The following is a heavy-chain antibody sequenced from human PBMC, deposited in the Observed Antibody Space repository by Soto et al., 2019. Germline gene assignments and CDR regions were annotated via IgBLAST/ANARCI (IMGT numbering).Heavy chain of an antibody. CDR3: AREDGYNPYFDY. CDR2: IWYDGSNK. V-gene: IGHV3-33*01. D-gene: IGHD5-12*01. Sequence: QVQLVESGGGVVQPGRSRRLSCAASGFTFSSYGMHWVRQAPGKGLEGVAVIWYDGSNKYYADSVKGRFTISRDNSKNTLYLQMNSLRAEDTAVYYCAREDGYNPYFDYWGQGTLVTVSS. J-gene: IGHJ4*02. CDR1: GFTFSSYG.